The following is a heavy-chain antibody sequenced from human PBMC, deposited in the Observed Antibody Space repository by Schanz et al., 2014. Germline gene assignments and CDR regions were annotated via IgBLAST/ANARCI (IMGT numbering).Heavy chain of an antibody. V-gene: IGHV3-33*08. CDR1: GFTFSSYA. Sequence: QGQLVESGGGVVQPGRSLRLSCAASGFTFSSYAMHWVRQAPGKGLEWVANIGYDGSEKYYVDSVKGRFTISRDNSKDTLYLQMSGLTPEDTAVYYCARGPIPIQGVPMDFWGQGTLXTVSS. J-gene: IGHJ4*02. CDR3: ARGPIPIQGVPMDF. CDR2: IGYDGSEK. D-gene: IGHD3-10*01.